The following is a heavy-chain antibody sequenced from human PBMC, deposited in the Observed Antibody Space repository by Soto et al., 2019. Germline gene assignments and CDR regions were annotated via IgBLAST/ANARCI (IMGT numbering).Heavy chain of an antibody. J-gene: IGHJ4*02. CDR1: GFTFSSYA. V-gene: IGHV3-23*01. CDR3: AKDSTTYYDYVWGSYRPTYYFDY. D-gene: IGHD3-16*02. CDR2: ISGSGGST. Sequence: SGGSLRLSCAASGFTFSSYAMSWVRQAPGKGLEWVSAISGSGGSTYYADSVKGRFTISRDNSKNTLYLQMNSLRAEDTAVYYCAKDSTTYYDYVWGSYRPTYYFDYWGQGTLVTVS.